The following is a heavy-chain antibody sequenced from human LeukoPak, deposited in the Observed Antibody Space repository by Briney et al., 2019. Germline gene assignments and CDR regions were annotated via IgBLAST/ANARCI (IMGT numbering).Heavy chain of an antibody. D-gene: IGHD6-19*01. CDR1: GGSFSGYY. CDR3: ARVRGIAVAGPLDY. Sequence: SETLSLTCAVYGGSFSGYYWSWIRQPPGKGLEWIGEINHSGSTNYNPSLKSRVTISVDTSKNQFSLKLSSVTAADTAVYYCARVRGIAVAGPLDYWGQGTLVTVSS. V-gene: IGHV4-34*01. J-gene: IGHJ4*02. CDR2: INHSGST.